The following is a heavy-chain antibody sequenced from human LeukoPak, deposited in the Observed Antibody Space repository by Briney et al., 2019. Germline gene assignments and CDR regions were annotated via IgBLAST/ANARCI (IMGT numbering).Heavy chain of an antibody. CDR1: GGTFSSYA. CDR3: ASPRYNWNDVGPFDY. J-gene: IGHJ4*02. V-gene: IGHV1-69*04. CDR2: IIPILGIA. Sequence: ASVKVSCKASGGTFSSYAISLELQAPGQGLEWMGRIIPILGIANYAQKFQGRVTITADKSTSTAYMELSSLRSEDTAVYYCASPRYNWNDVGPFDYWGQGTLVTVSS. D-gene: IGHD1-20*01.